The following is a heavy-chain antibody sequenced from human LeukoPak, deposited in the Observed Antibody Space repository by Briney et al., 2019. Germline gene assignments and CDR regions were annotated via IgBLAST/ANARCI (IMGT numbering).Heavy chain of an antibody. V-gene: IGHV4-31*03. Sequence: SETLSLTCTVSGGSISSGGYYWSWIRQHPGKGLEWIGYIYYSGSTYYNPSPKSRVTISVDTSKNQFSLKLSSVTAADTAVYYCARLRAYYYMDVWGKGTTVTVSS. CDR1: GGSISSGGYY. CDR2: IYYSGST. CDR3: ARLRAYYYMDV. J-gene: IGHJ6*03.